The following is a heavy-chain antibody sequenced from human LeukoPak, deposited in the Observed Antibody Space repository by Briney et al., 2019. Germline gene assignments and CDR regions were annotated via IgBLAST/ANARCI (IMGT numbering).Heavy chain of an antibody. J-gene: IGHJ4*02. CDR3: APDYDSSGFSPAY. CDR2: IWYDGSNK. CDR1: GFTFSSYG. D-gene: IGHD3-22*01. V-gene: IGHV3-33*01. Sequence: RSLRLSCAASGFTFSSYGMHWVRQAPGKGLEWVAVIWYDGSNKYYADSVKGRFTISRDNPKNTLYLQMNSLRAEDTAVYYCAPDYDSSGFSPAYWGQGTLVTVSS.